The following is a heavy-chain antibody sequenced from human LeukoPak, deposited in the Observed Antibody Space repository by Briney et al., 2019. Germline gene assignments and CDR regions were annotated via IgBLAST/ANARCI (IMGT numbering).Heavy chain of an antibody. CDR3: AREGSGSYLFDY. CDR2: VYHSGTT. Sequence: SETLSLTCTVSGYSISSGYYWGWIRQPPGKGLEWIGSVYHSGTTYYNPSLKSRVTISVDTSKNQFSLKVSAVTAADTAVYYCAREGSGSYLFDYWGQGTLVTVSS. J-gene: IGHJ4*02. CDR1: GYSISSGYY. D-gene: IGHD3-10*01. V-gene: IGHV4-38-2*02.